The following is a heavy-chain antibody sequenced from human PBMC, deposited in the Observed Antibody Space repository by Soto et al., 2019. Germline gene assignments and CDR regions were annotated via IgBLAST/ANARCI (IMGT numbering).Heavy chain of an antibody. D-gene: IGHD3-3*01. CDR2: IYYSGST. V-gene: IGHV4-59*01. J-gene: IGHJ5*02. CDR1: GGSISSYY. CDR3: SKVKDFWTGYYSTNWFDP. Sequence: SETLSLTCTVSGGSISSYYWSWIRQPPGKGLEWIGYIYYSGSTNYNPSLKSRVTISVDTSKNQFPLKPSSVTAADTAVYYFSKVKDFWTGYYSTNWFDPWGQGTLVTVSS.